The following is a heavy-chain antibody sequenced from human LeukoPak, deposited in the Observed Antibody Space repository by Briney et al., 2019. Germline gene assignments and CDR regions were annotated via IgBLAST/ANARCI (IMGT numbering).Heavy chain of an antibody. Sequence: GGSLRLSCAASGFTFSSYGMHWVRQAPGKGLEWVAALWYDGSNEHYADSVKGRFTISRDNSKNTLYLQMNSLRAEDTAVYYCVKGSNGGLDYWGQGTLVTVSS. CDR1: GFTFSSYG. CDR2: LWYDGSNE. J-gene: IGHJ4*02. V-gene: IGHV3-33*06. CDR3: VKGSNGGLDY. D-gene: IGHD2-8*01.